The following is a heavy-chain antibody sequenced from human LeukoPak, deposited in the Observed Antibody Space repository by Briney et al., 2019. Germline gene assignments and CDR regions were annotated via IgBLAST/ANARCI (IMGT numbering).Heavy chain of an antibody. J-gene: IGHJ6*02. CDR2: INAGNGNT. D-gene: IGHD2-15*01. Sequence: ASVKVSCKASGYTFTSYAMHWVRQAPGQRLEWMGWINAGNGNTKYSQKFQGRVTMTTDTSASTAYMELTSLRSDDTAVYYCARDSRDIFYYHGMDVWGQGTTVTVSS. V-gene: IGHV1-3*01. CDR1: GYTFTSYA. CDR3: ARDSRDIFYYHGMDV.